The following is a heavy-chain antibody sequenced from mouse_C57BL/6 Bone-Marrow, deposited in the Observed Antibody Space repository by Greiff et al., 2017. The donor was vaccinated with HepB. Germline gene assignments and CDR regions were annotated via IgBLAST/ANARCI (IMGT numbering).Heavy chain of an antibody. D-gene: IGHD2-2*01. CDR1: GFTFSSYA. V-gene: IGHV5-4*01. Sequence: EVHLVESGGGLVKPGGSLKLSCAASGFTFSSYAMSWVRQTPEKRLEWVATISDGGSYTYYPDNVKGRFTISRDNAKNNLYLQMSHLKSEDTAMYYCARDLVTTNYYAMDYWGQGTSVTVSS. CDR3: ARDLVTTNYYAMDY. J-gene: IGHJ4*01. CDR2: ISDGGSYT.